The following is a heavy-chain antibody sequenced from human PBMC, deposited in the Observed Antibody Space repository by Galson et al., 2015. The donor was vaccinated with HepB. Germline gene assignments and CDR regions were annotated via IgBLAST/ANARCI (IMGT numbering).Heavy chain of an antibody. V-gene: IGHV5-51*03. Sequence: QSGAEVKKPGESLKISCKGSGYSFTSYWIGWVRQMPGKGLEWMGIIYPGDSDTRYSPSFQGQVTISADRSISTAYLQWSSLKASDTAMYYCARRAAGTKPYGAFDIWGQGTMVTVSS. J-gene: IGHJ3*02. CDR1: GYSFTSYW. CDR2: IYPGDSDT. CDR3: ARRAAGTKPYGAFDI. D-gene: IGHD6-13*01.